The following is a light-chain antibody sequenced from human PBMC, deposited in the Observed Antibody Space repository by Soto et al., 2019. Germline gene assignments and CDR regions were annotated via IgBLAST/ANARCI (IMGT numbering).Light chain of an antibody. CDR3: QQYNDWPVT. CDR2: GAS. V-gene: IGKV3-15*01. Sequence: IVMTQSPGTLSVFPGERATLSCRASQSVRTNLAWYQQKPGQAPRLLIYGASTRAPGIPARFSGSGAGTELTLTISSLQSEDFAVYYCQQYNDWPVTFGQGTTLEVK. J-gene: IGKJ2*01. CDR1: QSVRTN.